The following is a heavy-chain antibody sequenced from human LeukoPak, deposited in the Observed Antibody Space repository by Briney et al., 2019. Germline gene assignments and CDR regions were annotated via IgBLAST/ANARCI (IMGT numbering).Heavy chain of an antibody. D-gene: IGHD6-19*01. Sequence: ASVKVSCKASGGTFSSYAISWVRQAPGQGLEWMGGIIPIFGTANYAQKFQGRVTITADESTSTAYMELSSLRSEDTAVYYCAKVRYSSGWRHFDYWGQGTLVTVSS. V-gene: IGHV1-69*01. J-gene: IGHJ4*02. CDR2: IIPIFGTA. CDR1: GGTFSSYA. CDR3: AKVRYSSGWRHFDY.